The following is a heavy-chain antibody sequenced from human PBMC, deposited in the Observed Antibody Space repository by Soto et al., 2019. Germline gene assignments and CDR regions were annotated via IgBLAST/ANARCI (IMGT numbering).Heavy chain of an antibody. J-gene: IGHJ6*02. Sequence: EVQLLESGGGLVQPGGSLRLSCAASGFTFSSYAMSWVRQAPGKGLEWVSVISGSGDSTYYADSVRGRFTISRDNSKNTLYLQMNSLRAEDTAVYYCAKDRDGAAAGPTKCYGMDVWGHGTTVTVSS. CDR2: ISGSGDST. CDR1: GFTFSSYA. V-gene: IGHV3-23*01. CDR3: AKDRDGAAAGPTKCYGMDV. D-gene: IGHD6-13*01.